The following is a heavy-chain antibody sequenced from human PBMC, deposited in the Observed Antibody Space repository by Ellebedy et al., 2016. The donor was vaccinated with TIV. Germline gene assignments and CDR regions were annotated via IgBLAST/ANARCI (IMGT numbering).Heavy chain of an antibody. D-gene: IGHD1/OR15-1a*01. CDR3: ARDRPITGRTSWCFDF. CDR2: ISDDGNYK. V-gene: IGHV3-30*03. Sequence: GESLKISCAASGFTVSSNYMSWVRQAPGKGLEWVTVISDDGNYKYYAKSVKDRFTISRDNSKNTVFLQMNSLTAEDAAIYYCARDRPITGRTSWCFDFWGQGTLVTVSA. CDR1: GFTVSSNY. J-gene: IGHJ4*02.